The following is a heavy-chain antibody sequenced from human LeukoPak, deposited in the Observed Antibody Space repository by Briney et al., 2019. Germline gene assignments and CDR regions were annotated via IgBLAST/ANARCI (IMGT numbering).Heavy chain of an antibody. Sequence: PSETLSLTCTVSGGSISSYFWSWIRQPPAKGLEWIGEINHSGSTNYNPSLKSRVTISVDTSKNQFSLKLSSVTAADTAVYYCARDHGYSSSSYYSPLGDYWGQGTLVTVSS. CDR3: ARDHGYSSSSYYSPLGDY. CDR1: GGSISSYF. J-gene: IGHJ4*02. V-gene: IGHV4-34*01. CDR2: INHSGST. D-gene: IGHD6-13*01.